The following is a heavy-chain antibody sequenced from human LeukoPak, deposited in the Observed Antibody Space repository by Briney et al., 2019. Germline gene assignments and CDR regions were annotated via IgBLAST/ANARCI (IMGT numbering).Heavy chain of an antibody. CDR1: GFDFSYFG. CDR3: ARDGERGELSLYMDY. CDR2: ISRTNTYI. D-gene: IGHD3-16*02. J-gene: IGHJ4*02. Sequence: GGSLRLSCVGSGFDFSYFGMNWVRQAPGKGLQWVSSISRTNTYIYYADSVRGRFTISRDNAKNSLYLQMNSLRAEDTAVYYCARDGERGELSLYMDYWGQGTLVTVSS. V-gene: IGHV3-21*01.